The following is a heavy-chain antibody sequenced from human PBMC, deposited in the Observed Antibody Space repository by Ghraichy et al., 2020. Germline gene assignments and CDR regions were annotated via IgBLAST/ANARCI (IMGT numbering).Heavy chain of an antibody. V-gene: IGHV3-21*01. CDR2: ISSSSSYI. J-gene: IGHJ4*02. D-gene: IGHD5-12*01. CDR1: GFTFSSYS. Sequence: GGSLRLSCAASGFTFSSYSMNWVRQAPGKGLEWVSSISSSSSYIYYADSVKGRFTISRDNAKNSLYLQMNNLRAEDTAVYYCARGLPRGYSGLPDYWGQGTLVTVSS. CDR3: ARGLPRGYSGLPDY.